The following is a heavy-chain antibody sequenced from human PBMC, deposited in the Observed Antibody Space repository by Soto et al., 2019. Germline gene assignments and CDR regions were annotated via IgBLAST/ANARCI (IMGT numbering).Heavy chain of an antibody. CDR1: GYSFSSYA. J-gene: IGHJ6*02. CDR3: AKDQSPPGCGADYYYYYGMDV. Sequence: QPGCSLRLSCAACGYSFSSYAMSGVRQAQGKGLEWVSAISGSGGSTYYADSVKGRFTISRGNSKNTLYLQMNSLRADDTAVYYCAKDQSPPGCGADYYYYYGMDVWGQGTTVTVYS. CDR2: ISGSGGST. V-gene: IGHV3-23*01. D-gene: IGHD2-15*01.